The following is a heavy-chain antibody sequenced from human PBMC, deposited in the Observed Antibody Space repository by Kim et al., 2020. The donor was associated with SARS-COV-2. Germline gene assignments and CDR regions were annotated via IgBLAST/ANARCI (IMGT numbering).Heavy chain of an antibody. J-gene: IGHJ4*02. CDR3: ARDLGDSSTGYYFDY. CDR2: IWYDGSKT. Sequence: GGSLRLSCAASGFTFSNYGMHWVRQAPGKGLEWVAVIWYDGSKTYYADSVKGRFTISRDSSTLYLQMNSLRAEDTALYYCARDLGDSSTGYYFDYWGQGTLVTVSS. D-gene: IGHD6-13*01. V-gene: IGHV3-33*01. CDR1: GFTFSNYG.